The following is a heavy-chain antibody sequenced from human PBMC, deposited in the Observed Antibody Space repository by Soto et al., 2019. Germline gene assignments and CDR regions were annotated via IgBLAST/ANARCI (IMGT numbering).Heavy chain of an antibody. Sequence: GGSLRLSCAASGFTFSSYAMSWVRQAPGKGLEWVSAISGSGGSTYYADSVKGRFTISRDNSKNTLYLQMNSLRAEDTAVYYCAKVRYSGYDHTKPYYFDYWGQGTLVTVSS. J-gene: IGHJ4*02. CDR3: AKVRYSGYDHTKPYYFDY. CDR2: ISGSGGST. V-gene: IGHV3-23*01. CDR1: GFTFSSYA. D-gene: IGHD5-12*01.